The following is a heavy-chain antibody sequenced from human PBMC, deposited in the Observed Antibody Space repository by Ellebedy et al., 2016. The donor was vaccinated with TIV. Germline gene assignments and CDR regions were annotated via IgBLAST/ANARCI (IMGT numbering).Heavy chain of an antibody. D-gene: IGHD4-23*01. CDR1: GFTVSSNY. Sequence: ESLKISCASSGFTVSSNYMNWVRQAPGKGLEWVSVIYSGADGGDTYYADSVKGRFTISRDNSTNTLYLQMNSLRAEDTAVYYCARDAADSGGKFDYWGQGALVTVSS. CDR2: IYSGADGGDT. V-gene: IGHV3-53*01. CDR3: ARDAADSGGKFDY. J-gene: IGHJ4*02.